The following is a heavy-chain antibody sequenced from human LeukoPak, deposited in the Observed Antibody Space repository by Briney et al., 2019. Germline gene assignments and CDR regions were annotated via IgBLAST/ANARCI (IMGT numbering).Heavy chain of an antibody. CDR1: GFTFTSSA. Sequence: SVKVSCKASGFTFTSSAMQWVRQARGQRLEWIGWSVVGSGNTNYAQKFQERVTITRDMSTSTAYMELSSLRSEDTAVYYCAAENRYCSGGSCYSDVYWGQGTLVTVSS. CDR2: SVVGSGNT. D-gene: IGHD2-15*01. V-gene: IGHV1-58*02. CDR3: AAENRYCSGGSCYSDVY. J-gene: IGHJ4*02.